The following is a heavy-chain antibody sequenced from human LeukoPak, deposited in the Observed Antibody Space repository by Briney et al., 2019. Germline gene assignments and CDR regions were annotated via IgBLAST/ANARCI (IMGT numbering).Heavy chain of an antibody. Sequence: SETLSLTCTVSGGFISTYYWSWIRQPPAKGLEWIAYIHYSGSTNYSPWLKSRGSISLDTSKNQFSLKLTSVTAADTAVYYCARHLNTDMVKAHFDYGGQGTRVTVSS. CDR1: GGFISTYY. J-gene: IGHJ4*02. V-gene: IGHV4-59*08. CDR2: IHYSGST. D-gene: IGHD5-18*01. CDR3: ARHLNTDMVKAHFDY.